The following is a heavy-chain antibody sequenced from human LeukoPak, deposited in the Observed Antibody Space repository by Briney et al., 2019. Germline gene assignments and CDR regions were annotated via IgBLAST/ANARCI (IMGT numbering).Heavy chain of an antibody. Sequence: PGRSLRLSCAASGFTFSSYGMHWVRQAPGKGLEWVAVISYDGSNKYYADSVKGRFTISRDNSKNTLYLQMNSLRAEDTAVYYCSRYYYDSSGYSNWFDPWGQGTLVTVSS. CDR1: GFTFSSYG. V-gene: IGHV3-30*03. D-gene: IGHD3-22*01. J-gene: IGHJ5*02. CDR3: SRYYYDSSGYSNWFDP. CDR2: ISYDGSNK.